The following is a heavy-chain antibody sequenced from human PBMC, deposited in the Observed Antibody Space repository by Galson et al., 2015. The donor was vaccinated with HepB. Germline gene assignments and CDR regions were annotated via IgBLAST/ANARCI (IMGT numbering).Heavy chain of an antibody. Sequence: CAISGDSVSSNSAAWNWIRQSPSGGLEWLGRTYYRSKWYNDYAVSVKSRITINPDTSKNQFSLQLNSVTPEDTAVYYCARASITIFGVVIIDYYYGMDVWGQGTTVTVSS. CDR3: ARASITIFGVVIIDYYYGMDV. D-gene: IGHD3-3*01. J-gene: IGHJ6*02. CDR1: GDSVSSNSAA. V-gene: IGHV6-1*01. CDR2: TYYRSKWYN.